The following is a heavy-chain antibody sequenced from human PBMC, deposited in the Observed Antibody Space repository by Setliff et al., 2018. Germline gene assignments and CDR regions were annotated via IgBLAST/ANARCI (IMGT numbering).Heavy chain of an antibody. CDR2: IYHSGST. J-gene: IGHJ4*02. V-gene: IGHV4-38-2*02. CDR3: ARVGDSSGWYFSRYFDY. D-gene: IGHD6-19*01. CDR1: GYSISSGYY. Sequence: PSETLSLTCTVSGYSISSGYYWGWIRQPPGKGLEWIGSIYHSGSTYYNPSLKSGVTISVDTSKNQFSLKLSSVTAADTAVYYCARVGDSSGWYFSRYFDYWGQGTLVTVSS.